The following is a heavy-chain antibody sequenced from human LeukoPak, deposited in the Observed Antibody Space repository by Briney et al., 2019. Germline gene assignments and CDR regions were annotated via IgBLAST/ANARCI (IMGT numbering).Heavy chain of an antibody. J-gene: IGHJ4*02. CDR2: IYYSGST. CDR3: ARHAGGISATGTRPFDY. CDR1: GASFRSSTFY. V-gene: IGHV4-39*01. D-gene: IGHD6-13*01. Sequence: SETLSLTCTVSGASFRSSTFYWGCIRQPPGKGVEWVGSIYYSGSTYYNASLKSRVTISVDTSKNQFSLKLSSVTAADTAVYYCARHAGGISATGTRPFDYWLRGRLASVSS.